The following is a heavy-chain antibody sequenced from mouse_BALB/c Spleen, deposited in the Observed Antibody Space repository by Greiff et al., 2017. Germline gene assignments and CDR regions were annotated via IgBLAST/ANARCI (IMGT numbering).Heavy chain of an antibody. CDR3: AREGFAY. J-gene: IGHJ3*01. Sequence: QVQLKESGAELVRPGVSVKISCKGSGYTFTDYAMHWVKQSHAKSLEWIGVISTYYGDASYNQKFKGKATMTVDKSSSTAYMELARLTSEDSAIYYCAREGFAYWGQGTLVTVSA. CDR1: GYTFTDYA. CDR2: ISTYYGDA. V-gene: IGHV1S137*01.